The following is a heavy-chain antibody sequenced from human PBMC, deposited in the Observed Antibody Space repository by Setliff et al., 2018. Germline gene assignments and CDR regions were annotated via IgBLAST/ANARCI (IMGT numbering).Heavy chain of an antibody. CDR3: AKDSGWFLPFDS. D-gene: IGHD6-19*01. Sequence: PGGSLRLSCVASGFTFSDYGMHWVRQAPGKGLEWVATIWADEVNIYYADSVNGRFTISRDNPKNTLYLQMNSLRAEDTAVYYCAKDSGWFLPFDSWGQGTLVTVSS. CDR1: GFTFSDYG. V-gene: IGHV3-33*06. CDR2: IWADEVNI. J-gene: IGHJ4*02.